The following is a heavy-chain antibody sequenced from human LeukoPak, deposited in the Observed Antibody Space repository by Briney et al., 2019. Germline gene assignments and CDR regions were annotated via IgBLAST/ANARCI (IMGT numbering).Heavy chain of an antibody. CDR2: ISSSGSTI. Sequence: GGSLRLSCAASGFTFSSYEMNWVRQAPGKGLEWVSYISSSGSTIYYADSVKGRFTISRDNAKNSLYLQMNSLRAEDTAVYYCARDRPRDAFDIWGQGTMVTVSS. CDR1: GFTFSSYE. V-gene: IGHV3-48*03. CDR3: ARDRPRDAFDI. J-gene: IGHJ3*02.